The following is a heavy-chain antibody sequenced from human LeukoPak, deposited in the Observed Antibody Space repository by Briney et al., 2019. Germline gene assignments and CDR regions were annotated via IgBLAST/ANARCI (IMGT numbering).Heavy chain of an antibody. Sequence: PGGSLRLSCAASGFTFSSNYMSWVRQAPGKGLEWVSVIYSGGSTYYADSVKGRFTISRDNSKNTLYLQMNSLRAEDTAVYYCAREVVRGERMDVWGQGTTVTVSS. CDR2: IYSGGST. CDR3: AREVVRGERMDV. V-gene: IGHV3-66*01. D-gene: IGHD3-10*01. CDR1: GFTFSSNY. J-gene: IGHJ6*02.